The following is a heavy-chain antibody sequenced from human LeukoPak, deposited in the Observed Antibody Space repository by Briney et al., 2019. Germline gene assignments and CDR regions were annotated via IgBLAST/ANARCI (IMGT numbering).Heavy chain of an antibody. CDR1: GYTFTSYG. V-gene: IGHV1-69*05. J-gene: IGHJ4*02. D-gene: IGHD4-11*01. CDR3: ARGKSYSNPRFDY. Sequence: SVKVSCKASGYTFTSYGISWVRQAPGQGLEWMGGIIPIFGTANYAQKFRGRVTITTDESTSTAYMELSSLRSEDTAVYYCARGKSYSNPRFDYWGQGTLVTVSS. CDR2: IIPIFGTA.